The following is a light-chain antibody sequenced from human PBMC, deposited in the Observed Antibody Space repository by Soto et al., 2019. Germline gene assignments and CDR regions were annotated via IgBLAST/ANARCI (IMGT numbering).Light chain of an antibody. CDR3: PQYDSSPRT. CDR2: GAH. V-gene: IGKV3-20*01. CDR1: QSVSTNY. J-gene: IGKJ1*01. Sequence: IVMTRSPSTRAWSPVYVATVSFRSSQSVSTNYLAWFQQKPGQAPRLLIYGAHIRAIGIADRFRGSGSGTDLTLTISRLAPAAFAVYYCPQYDSSPRTFGRGTKVDIK.